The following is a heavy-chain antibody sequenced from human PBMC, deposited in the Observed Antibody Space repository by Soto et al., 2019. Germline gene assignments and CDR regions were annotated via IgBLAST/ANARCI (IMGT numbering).Heavy chain of an antibody. D-gene: IGHD3-22*01. CDR1: WDSVSRNSAT. CDR3: TRAPGTYYASSDSQWCDS. V-gene: IGHV6-1*01. CDR2: TYYRSKWYY. J-gene: IGHJ4*02. Sequence: SQTLSLTCAISWDSVSRNSATWNLIRQSPSRGLEWLGRTYYRSKWYYDYAVSVKSRITINPDTSKNQFSLQLNSVTPEDTAVYFCTRAPGTYYASSDSQWCDSWGQGTLVTVSS.